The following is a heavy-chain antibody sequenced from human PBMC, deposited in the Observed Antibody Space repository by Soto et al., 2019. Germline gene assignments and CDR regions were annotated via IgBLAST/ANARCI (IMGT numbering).Heavy chain of an antibody. CDR1: AGSFSGSF. V-gene: IGHV4-34*01. J-gene: IGHJ5*02. D-gene: IGHD4-17*01. CDR2: INDRGST. Sequence: PSETLSLTCDIYAGSFSGSFWSWIRQSPEKGLEWIGEINDRGSTNYNPSLKGRATISVVTSKNQFSLKVRSVTAADTAVYYCARETYGDYVGYFDPWGQGIQVTVSS. CDR3: ARETYGDYVGYFDP.